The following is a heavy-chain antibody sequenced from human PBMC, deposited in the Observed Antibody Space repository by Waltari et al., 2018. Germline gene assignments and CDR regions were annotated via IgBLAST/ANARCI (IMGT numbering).Heavy chain of an antibody. V-gene: IGHV4-4*07. Sequence: QVQLQESGPGLVKPSETLSLTCTVSGGSISSYYWSWIRQPAGKGLEWIGRIYTRGSTNDNPSPKSRVTMSVETSKNQFSLKLSSVTAADTAVYYCARVYCSGGSCYIRYFDLWGRGTLVTVSS. J-gene: IGHJ2*01. CDR2: IYTRGST. CDR3: ARVYCSGGSCYIRYFDL. D-gene: IGHD2-15*01. CDR1: GGSISSYY.